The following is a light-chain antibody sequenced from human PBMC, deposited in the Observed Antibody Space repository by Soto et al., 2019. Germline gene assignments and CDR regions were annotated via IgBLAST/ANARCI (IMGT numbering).Light chain of an antibody. CDR2: GAS. J-gene: IGKJ2*01. V-gene: IGKV3-20*01. CDR3: HQYATSPFT. Sequence: EIVLTQSPATLSLSPGERATLSCRASQSVTDNYLAWYQQKPGQAPRLVISGASSRTSGIPDRFSASGSGTDFTLTISRLEPEDFAVYYCHQYATSPFTFGQGTKLEI. CDR1: QSVTDNY.